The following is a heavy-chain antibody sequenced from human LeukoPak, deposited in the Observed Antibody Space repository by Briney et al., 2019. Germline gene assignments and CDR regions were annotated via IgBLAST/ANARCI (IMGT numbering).Heavy chain of an antibody. CDR3: ARLNYYGSGSYSHDY. CDR1: GYSFSTYW. V-gene: IGHV5-10-1*01. Sequence: GESLRISCKGSGYSFSTYWITWVRQMPGKGLEWMGRIDPSDSYTKYSPSFQGLVTLSADKSISTAYLQWSSLVASDTAMYYCARLNYYGSGSYSHDYWGQGTLVTVSS. J-gene: IGHJ4*02. D-gene: IGHD3-10*01. CDR2: IDPSDSYT.